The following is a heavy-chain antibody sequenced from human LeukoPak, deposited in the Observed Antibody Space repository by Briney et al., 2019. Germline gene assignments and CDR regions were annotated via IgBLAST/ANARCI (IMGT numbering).Heavy chain of an antibody. CDR1: GFTFSSYS. CDR2: ISTSGNTV. Sequence: PGGSLRLSCTASGFTFSSYSMNWIRQAPGKGLGWVSYISTSGNTVYYADSVMGRFTISRDNADNSLYLQMNSLRAEDTAVYFCARDSGHHYGRLDCWGQGTLVTVSS. D-gene: IGHD3-10*01. CDR3: ARDSGHHYGRLDC. V-gene: IGHV3-48*01. J-gene: IGHJ4*02.